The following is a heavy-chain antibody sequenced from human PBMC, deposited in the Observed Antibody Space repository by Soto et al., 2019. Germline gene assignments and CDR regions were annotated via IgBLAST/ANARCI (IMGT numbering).Heavy chain of an antibody. J-gene: IGHJ6*03. CDR1: GGSISSYY. Sequence: PSETLSLTCTVSGGSISSYYWSWIRQPPGKGLEWIGYIYYSGSTNYTPSLKSRVTISVDTSKNQFSLKLSSVTAADTAVYYCARRTNNYYYYYMDVWGKGTTVTAP. CDR2: IYYSGST. V-gene: IGHV4-59*01. CDR3: ARRTNNYYYYYMDV.